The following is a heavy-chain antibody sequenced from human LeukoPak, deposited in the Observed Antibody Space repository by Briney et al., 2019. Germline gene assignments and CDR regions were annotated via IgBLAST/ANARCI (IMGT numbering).Heavy chain of an antibody. Sequence: ASVKVSFKVSGYTLTELSMHWVRQAPGKGLEWMGGFDPEDGETIYAQKFQGRVTMTEDTSTDTAYMELSSLRSEDTAVYYCATARLLWFGELSSYGNWFDPWGQGTLVTVSS. CDR3: ATARLLWFGELSSYGNWFDP. D-gene: IGHD3-10*01. V-gene: IGHV1-24*01. CDR1: GYTLTELS. CDR2: FDPEDGET. J-gene: IGHJ5*02.